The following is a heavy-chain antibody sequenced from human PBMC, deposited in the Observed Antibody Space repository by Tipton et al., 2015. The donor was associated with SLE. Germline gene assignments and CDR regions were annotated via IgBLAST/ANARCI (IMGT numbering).Heavy chain of an antibody. Sequence: GSLRLSCAASGFTFSSYGMHWVRQAPGKGLEWVANIKQDGSEEYYVDSVKGRFTISRDNAKNTLYLQMNSLRAEDTAVYYCATATTPSGYRYYFDYWGQGTLVTVSS. CDR1: GFTFSSYG. V-gene: IGHV3-7*03. CDR2: IKQDGSEE. J-gene: IGHJ4*02. CDR3: ATATTPSGYRYYFDY. D-gene: IGHD3-22*01.